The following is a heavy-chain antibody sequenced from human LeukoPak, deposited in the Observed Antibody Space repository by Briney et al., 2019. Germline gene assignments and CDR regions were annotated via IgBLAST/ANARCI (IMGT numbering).Heavy chain of an antibody. V-gene: IGHV3-30*04. D-gene: IGHD2-2*01. J-gene: IGHJ4*02. CDR3: ARDPRVPAAPEYYFDN. CDR1: GFTFSSYA. CDR2: ISYDGSNK. Sequence: GRSLRLSCAASGFTFSSYAMHWVRQAPGKGLEWVAVISYDGSNKYYADSVKGRFTISRDNSKNTLYLQMNSLRAEDTAVYYCARDPRVPAAPEYYFDNWGQGTLVTVSS.